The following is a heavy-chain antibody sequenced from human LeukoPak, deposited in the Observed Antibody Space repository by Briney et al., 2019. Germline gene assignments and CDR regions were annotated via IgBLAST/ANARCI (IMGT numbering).Heavy chain of an antibody. CDR2: VDPEDGET. J-gene: IGHJ5*02. D-gene: IGHD2-2*01. Sequence: ASVKVSCKVSGYTFTDYYMHWVQQAPGKGLEWMGLVDPEDGETIYAEKFQGRVTITADTSTDTAYMELRSLRSDDTAVYYCARALVVPAAYRDDWFDPWGQGTLVTVSS. CDR3: ARALVVPAAYRDDWFDP. CDR1: GYTFTDYY. V-gene: IGHV1-69-2*01.